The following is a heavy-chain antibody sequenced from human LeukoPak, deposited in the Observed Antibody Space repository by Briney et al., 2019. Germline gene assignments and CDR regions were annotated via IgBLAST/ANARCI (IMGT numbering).Heavy chain of an antibody. V-gene: IGHV1-2*02. CDR3: ARELAPDYLWQTPEETHYYYYGMDV. D-gene: IGHD5-12*01. CDR1: GYTFTGYY. CDR2: INPNSGGT. J-gene: IGHJ6*02. Sequence: GASVKVSCKASGYTFTGYYMHWVRQAPGQGLEWMGWINPNSGGTNYAQKFQGRVTMPRDTSISTAYMELSRLRSDDTAVYYCARELAPDYLWQTPEETHYYYYGMDVWGQGTTVTVSS.